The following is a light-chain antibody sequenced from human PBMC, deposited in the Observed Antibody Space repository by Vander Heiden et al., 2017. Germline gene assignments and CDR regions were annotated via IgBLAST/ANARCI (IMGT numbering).Light chain of an antibody. CDR1: KLGDKY. V-gene: IGLV3-1*01. CDR3: QTWDSSTGV. Sequence: SYELTQPTSVSVPPAQTASVTCSGDKLGDKYTWWYQQKPGQLPVLVIYHDSKRPSGIPERFSGSNSGNTATLTITGTQAMDEADYFCQTWDSSTGVFGTGTKVTVL. J-gene: IGLJ1*01. CDR2: HDS.